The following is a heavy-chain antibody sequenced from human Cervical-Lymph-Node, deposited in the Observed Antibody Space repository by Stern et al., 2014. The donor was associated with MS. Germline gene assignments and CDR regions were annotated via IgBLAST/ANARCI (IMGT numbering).Heavy chain of an antibody. CDR2: ISYGGSDK. D-gene: IGHD5-12*01. CDR1: GFTFSYHA. J-gene: IGHJ4*02. Sequence: VQLVESGGGVVQPGRSLRLSCAASGFTFSYHAMHWVRQAPGKGLEWVAVISYGGSDKNDADSVKGRFTISRDNSRNTLYLQMNSLRVDDTAVYYCARGGAVATRDYYFDYWGQGILVTVSS. V-gene: IGHV3-30*01. CDR3: ARGGAVATRDYYFDY.